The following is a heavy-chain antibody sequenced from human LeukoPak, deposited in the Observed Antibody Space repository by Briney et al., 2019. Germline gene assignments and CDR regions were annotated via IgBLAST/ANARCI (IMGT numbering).Heavy chain of an antibody. V-gene: IGHV3-43D*03. D-gene: IGHD3-10*01. CDR3: AKDITRITMIRGVIITLPDY. Sequence: PGGSLRLSCAASGFTFDDYAMHWVRQAPGKGLEWVSLISWDGGSTYYADSVKGRFTISRDNSKNSLYLQMNSLRAEDTALYYCAKDITRITMIRGVIITLPDYWGQGTLVTVSS. CDR1: GFTFDDYA. CDR2: ISWDGGST. J-gene: IGHJ4*02.